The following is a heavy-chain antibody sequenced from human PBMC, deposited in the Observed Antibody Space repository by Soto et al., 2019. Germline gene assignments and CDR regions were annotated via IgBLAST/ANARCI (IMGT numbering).Heavy chain of an antibody. CDR1: GFTFSAYS. CDR3: AREDILGVRSFDY. J-gene: IGHJ4*02. D-gene: IGHD3-9*01. Sequence: GGSLRLSCAASGFTFSAYSVNWVRQAPGRGLEWVSYISSGSKTIYYAESVKGRFTVSRDNARNSQYLQMNSLRDEDTAVYYCAREDILGVRSFDYWGQGTLVTVSS. V-gene: IGHV3-48*02. CDR2: ISSGSKTI.